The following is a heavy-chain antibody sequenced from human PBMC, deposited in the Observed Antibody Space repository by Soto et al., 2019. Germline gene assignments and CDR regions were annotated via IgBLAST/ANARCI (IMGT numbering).Heavy chain of an antibody. J-gene: IGHJ4*01. CDR2: IFHTGTT. CDR3: ARSFGYCVDTDCYGSFDF. Sequence: QVQLQESGPGLVKPSQTLSLTCSVSGFSITSGHVYWNWLRQFPGRGPEWMGGIFHTGTTYYHPSLKGRHLISVDTSRNDFSLRLDSLTAADTAIYFCARSFGYCVDTDCYGSFDFWGQGTLITVSS. CDR1: GFSITSGHVY. V-gene: IGHV4-30-4*08. D-gene: IGHD2-21*02.